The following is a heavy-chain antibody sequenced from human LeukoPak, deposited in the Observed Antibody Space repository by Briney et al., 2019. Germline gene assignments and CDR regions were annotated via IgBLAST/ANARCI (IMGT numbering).Heavy chain of an antibody. V-gene: IGHV3-43D*03. CDR1: GFTFDDYA. Sequence: GGSLRLSCAASGFTFDDYAMHWVRQAPGKGLEWVSLISWDGGSTYYADSVKGRFTISRDNSKNSLYLQMNSLRAGDTALYYCARGGPDSSGYYYVPDYWGQGTLVTVSS. CDR2: ISWDGGST. D-gene: IGHD3-22*01. J-gene: IGHJ4*02. CDR3: ARGGPDSSGYYYVPDY.